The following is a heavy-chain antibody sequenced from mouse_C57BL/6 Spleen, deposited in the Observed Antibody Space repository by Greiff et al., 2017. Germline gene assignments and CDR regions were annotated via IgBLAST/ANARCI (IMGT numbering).Heavy chain of an antibody. Sequence: VQLQESGPGMVKPSQSLSLTCTVTGYSITSGYDWHWIRHFPGNKLEWMGYISYSGSTNYNPSLKSRISITHDTSKNHFFLKLNSVTTEDTATYYCARQNDGYYGYYFDYWGQGTTLTVSS. V-gene: IGHV3-1*01. CDR2: ISYSGST. CDR3: ARQNDGYYGYYFDY. D-gene: IGHD2-3*01. CDR1: GYSITSGYD. J-gene: IGHJ2*01.